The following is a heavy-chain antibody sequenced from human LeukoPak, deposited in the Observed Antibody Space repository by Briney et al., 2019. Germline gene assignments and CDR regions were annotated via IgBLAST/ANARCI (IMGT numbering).Heavy chain of an antibody. CDR2: IIPIFGTA. CDR3: ARAGGYCSGGSCYSARLNWFDP. D-gene: IGHD2-15*01. V-gene: IGHV1-69*13. Sequence: ASVKVSCKASGGTFSSYAISWVRQAPGQGLEWMGGIIPIFGTANYAQKFQGRVTITADESTSTAYMELSSLRSEDTAVYYCARAGGYCSGGSCYSARLNWFDPWGQGTLVTVSS. CDR1: GGTFSSYA. J-gene: IGHJ5*02.